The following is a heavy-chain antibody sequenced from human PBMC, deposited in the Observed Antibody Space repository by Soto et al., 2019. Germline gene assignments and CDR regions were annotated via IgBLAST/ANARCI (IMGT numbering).Heavy chain of an antibody. J-gene: IGHJ6*03. V-gene: IGHV3-30*18. CDR3: AKDGYYYYMDV. CDR1: EFTFSSYG. Sequence: PGGSLRLSCVASEFTFSSYGMHWVRQAPGKGLEWVAVISYDGSSKYYGDSVKGRFTISRDDSKNTLYLEMNSLRGEDTAVYYCAKDGYYYYMDVWGKGTTVTVSS. CDR2: ISYDGSSK.